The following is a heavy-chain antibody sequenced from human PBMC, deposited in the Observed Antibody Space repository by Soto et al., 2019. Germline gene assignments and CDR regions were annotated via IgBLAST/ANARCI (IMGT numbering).Heavy chain of an antibody. D-gene: IGHD6-19*01. CDR2: IIPILGIA. CDR1: GGTFSSYT. Sequence: QVQLVQSGAEVKKPGSSVKVSCKASGGTFSSYTISWVRQAPGQGLEWMGRIIPILGIANYAQKFQGRVTITADKSTSKAYMELSRLRSEDSAVYYCARGQDIAVAGSDYWGQGTLVTVSS. CDR3: ARGQDIAVAGSDY. J-gene: IGHJ4*02. V-gene: IGHV1-69*02.